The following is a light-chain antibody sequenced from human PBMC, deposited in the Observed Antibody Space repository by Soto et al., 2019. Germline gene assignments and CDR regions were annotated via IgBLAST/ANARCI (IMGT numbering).Light chain of an antibody. Sequence: QPGLTQPPSASETPGQRVTIYCSGSSSNIGSNYVYWYQQLPGTAPKLLIYRNSQRPSGVPDRFSGSKSGTSASLAISGLRSEDEADFYCAAWDDSLSGRVFGTGTKVTVL. CDR2: RNS. CDR1: SSNIGSNY. CDR3: AAWDDSLSGRV. V-gene: IGLV1-47*01. J-gene: IGLJ1*01.